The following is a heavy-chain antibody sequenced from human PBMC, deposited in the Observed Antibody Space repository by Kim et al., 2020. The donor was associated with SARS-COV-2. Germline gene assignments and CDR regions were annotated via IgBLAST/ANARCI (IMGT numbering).Heavy chain of an antibody. Sequence: GGSLRLSCAASGFTFSTYEMTWVRQAPGKGLEWVSFIGAATDMIGYADSVKGRFTISRDNAKNSLYLQISSLTAEDTAVYYCARAKFLTYYHDNSYSSPPAYWGQGTQVTVSS. CDR1: GFTFSTYE. D-gene: IGHD3-22*01. CDR2: IGAATDMI. CDR3: ARAKFLTYYHDNSYSSPPAY. V-gene: IGHV3-48*03. J-gene: IGHJ4*02.